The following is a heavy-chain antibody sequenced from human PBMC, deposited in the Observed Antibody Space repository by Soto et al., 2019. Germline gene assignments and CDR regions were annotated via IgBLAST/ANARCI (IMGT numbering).Heavy chain of an antibody. CDR2: VNEDGGAK. V-gene: IGHV3-7*01. CDR1: GLTFRNYW. J-gene: IGHJ4*02. Sequence: EVQLVESGGGLVQPGESLRLSCAASGLTFRNYWLSWVRQAPGQGLEWVASVNEDGGAKYFLDSVKGRFIISRDNARSTLSLQMNSLRAEDTAVSYCARGPWWGQGTLVTVSS. CDR3: ARGPW.